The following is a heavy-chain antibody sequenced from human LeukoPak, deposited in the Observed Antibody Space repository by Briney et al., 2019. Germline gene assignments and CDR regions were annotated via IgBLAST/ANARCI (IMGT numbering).Heavy chain of an antibody. CDR2: MNPNSGNT. V-gene: IGHV1-8*03. CDR3: ARGPHVMYYDFWSGYYYYFDY. D-gene: IGHD3-3*01. Sequence: ASVKVSFKASGYTFTSYDINWVRQATGQGLEWMGWMNPNSGNTGYAQKFQGRVTITRNTSISTAYMELSSLRSEDTAVYYCARGPHVMYYDFWSGYYYYFDYWGQGTLVTVSS. J-gene: IGHJ4*02. CDR1: GYTFTSYD.